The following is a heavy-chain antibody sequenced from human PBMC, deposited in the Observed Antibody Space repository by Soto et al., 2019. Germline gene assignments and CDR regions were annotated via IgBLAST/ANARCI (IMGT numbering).Heavy chain of an antibody. CDR1: GGSVSSGSYY. Sequence: SETLSLTCTVSGGSVSSGSYYWSWIRQPPGKGLEWIGYIYYSGSTNYNPSLKSRVTISVDTSKNQFSLKLSSVTAADTAVYYCAREHGYNFDYWGQGTLVTVSS. D-gene: IGHD5-12*01. V-gene: IGHV4-61*01. CDR2: IYYSGST. CDR3: AREHGYNFDY. J-gene: IGHJ4*02.